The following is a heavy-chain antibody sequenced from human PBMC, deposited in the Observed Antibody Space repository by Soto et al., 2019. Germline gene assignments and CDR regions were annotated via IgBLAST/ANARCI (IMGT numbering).Heavy chain of an antibody. Sequence: PSETLSPTCTFSCGSIISGGYYWSWIRQHPGKGLEWIGYIYYSGSTYYNPSLKSRVTISVDTSKNQFSLKLRSVTAADTAVYYCAREKIGYCINGVCYTSFDYWGQGTLVTVSS. V-gene: IGHV4-31*03. J-gene: IGHJ4*02. CDR2: IYYSGST. D-gene: IGHD2-8*01. CDR3: AREKIGYCINGVCYTSFDY. CDR1: CGSIISGGYY.